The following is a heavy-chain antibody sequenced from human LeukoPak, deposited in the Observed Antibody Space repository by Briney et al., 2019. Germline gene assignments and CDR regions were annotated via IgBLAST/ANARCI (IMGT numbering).Heavy chain of an antibody. V-gene: IGHV1-69*13. Sequence: SVKVSCKASGGTFSSYAISWVRQAPGQGLEWMGGIIPIFGTANYAQKFQGRVTITADESTSTAYTELSSLRSEDTAVYYCARDLAGDPFTLGWGQGTLVTVSS. D-gene: IGHD2/OR15-2a*01. CDR1: GGTFSSYA. CDR2: IIPIFGTA. J-gene: IGHJ4*02. CDR3: ARDLAGDPFTLG.